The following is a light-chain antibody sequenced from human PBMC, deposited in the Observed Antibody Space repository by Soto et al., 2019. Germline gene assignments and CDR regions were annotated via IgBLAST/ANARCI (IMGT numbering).Light chain of an antibody. CDR2: GAS. CDR3: HQSDSSRT. Sequence: EIVLTQSPGTLSLSPGDRATLSCRASQNVGNIFLAWYQQKPGQAPRLLIYGASRRATGIPDRFSGSGSGTDFPLTISRLEPEDFAVYFCHQSDSSRTFGQGTKV. CDR1: QNVGNIF. V-gene: IGKV3-20*01. J-gene: IGKJ1*01.